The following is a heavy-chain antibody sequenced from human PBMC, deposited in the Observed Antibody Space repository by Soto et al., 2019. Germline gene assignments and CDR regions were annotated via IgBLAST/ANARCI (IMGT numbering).Heavy chain of an antibody. CDR3: AKDVRQYSSSWYGRGYYYYYRMDV. V-gene: IGHV3-30*18. D-gene: IGHD6-13*01. Sequence: LRLSCAASGFTFSSYGMHWVRQAPGKGLEWVAVISYDGSNKYYADSVKGRFTISRDNSKNTLYLQMNSLRAEDTAVYYCAKDVRQYSSSWYGRGYYYYYRMDVWGQGTKVTVYS. CDR1: GFTFSSYG. CDR2: ISYDGSNK. J-gene: IGHJ6*02.